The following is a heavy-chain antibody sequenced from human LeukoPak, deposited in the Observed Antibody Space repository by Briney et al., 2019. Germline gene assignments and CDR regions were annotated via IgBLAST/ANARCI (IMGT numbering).Heavy chain of an antibody. CDR2: ISYDGSNK. Sequence: GGSLRLSCAASGFTFSSYAMHWVRQAPGKGLEWVAVISYDGSNKYYADSVKGRFTISRDNSKNTLYLQMNSLRAEDTAVYYCARAKQQQSLFDPWGQGTLVTVSS. V-gene: IGHV3-30*04. CDR3: ARAKQQQSLFDP. CDR1: GFTFSSYA. J-gene: IGHJ5*02. D-gene: IGHD6-13*01.